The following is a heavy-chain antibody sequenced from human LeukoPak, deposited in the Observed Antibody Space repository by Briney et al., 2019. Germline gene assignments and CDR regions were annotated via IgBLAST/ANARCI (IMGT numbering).Heavy chain of an antibody. V-gene: IGHV3-21*01. CDR3: AKSLAPYYYDSSGYDY. CDR1: GFTFSSYS. D-gene: IGHD3-22*01. J-gene: IGHJ4*02. CDR2: ISSSSSYI. Sequence: PGGSLRLSCAASGFTFSSYSMNWVRQAPGKGLEWVSSISSSSSYIYYADSVKGRFTISRDNAKNSLYLQMNSLRAEDTAVYYCAKSLAPYYYDSSGYDYWGQGTLVTVSS.